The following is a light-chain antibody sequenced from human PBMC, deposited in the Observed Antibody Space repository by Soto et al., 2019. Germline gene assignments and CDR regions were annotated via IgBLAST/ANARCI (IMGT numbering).Light chain of an antibody. CDR1: QSVSNNY. J-gene: IGKJ5*01. V-gene: IGKV3D-20*02. CDR3: QQRSNWLLIT. Sequence: EIVLTQSPGTLSLSPGERAILSCRAIQSVSNNYLAWYQQKPGQAPRLLIYGASTRATGIPARFSGSGSGTDFTLTISSLEPEDFAVYYCQQRSNWLLITFGQGTRLEI. CDR2: GAS.